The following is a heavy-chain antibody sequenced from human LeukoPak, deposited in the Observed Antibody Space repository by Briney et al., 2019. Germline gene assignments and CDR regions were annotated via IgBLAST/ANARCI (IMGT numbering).Heavy chain of an antibody. CDR2: IKSKTDGGTT. D-gene: IGHD2-8*01. CDR1: GFTFSNAW. CDR3: TTDSEDGPYCTNGVCHPVFDY. V-gene: IGHV3-15*01. J-gene: IGHJ4*02. Sequence: PGGSLRLSCAASGFTFSNAWMSWVRQAPGKGLEWVGRIKSKTDGGTTDYAAPVKGRFTISRDDSKNTLDLQMNSLKTEDTAVYYCTTDSEDGPYCTNGVCHPVFDYWGQGTLVTVSS.